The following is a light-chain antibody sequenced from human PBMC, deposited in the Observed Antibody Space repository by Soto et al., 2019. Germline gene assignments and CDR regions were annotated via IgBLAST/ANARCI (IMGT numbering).Light chain of an antibody. V-gene: IGKV1-5*01. CDR1: QSVNTW. Sequence: IQMTQSPSTLSASVGDRVTITCRASQSVNTWLAWYQQRPGKAPKLLIYDASSLESGVPSRFSGSGSGTEFTLTISSLQPDDFATYYCQQYNSYSPETFGQGTKVDI. CDR2: DAS. J-gene: IGKJ1*01. CDR3: QQYNSYSPET.